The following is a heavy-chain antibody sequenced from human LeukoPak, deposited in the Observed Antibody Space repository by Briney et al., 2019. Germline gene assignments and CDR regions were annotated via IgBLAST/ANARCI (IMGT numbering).Heavy chain of an antibody. Sequence: GGSLRLSRAASGFTFSSYGMHWVRQAPGKGLEWVAVIWYDGSNKYYADSVKGRFTISRDNSKNTLYLQMNSLRAEDTAVYYCAREGRSPRRDYYYGMDVWGQGTTVTVSS. CDR3: AREGRSPRRDYYYGMDV. V-gene: IGHV3-33*01. CDR2: IWYDGSNK. J-gene: IGHJ6*02. CDR1: GFTFSSYG.